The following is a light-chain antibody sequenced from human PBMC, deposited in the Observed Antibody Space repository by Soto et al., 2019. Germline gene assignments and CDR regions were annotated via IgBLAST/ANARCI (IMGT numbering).Light chain of an antibody. Sequence: DIQMTQSPSTLSVSVGDGVTITCRASQSITTWLAWYQQKPGKAPKLLLSDASTLETGVPSRFSGSGSGTQFTLTIAGLQPDDVATYYCQQYISYPLTFGGGTTVQ. V-gene: IGKV1-5*01. CDR2: DAS. CDR1: QSITTW. CDR3: QQYISYPLT. J-gene: IGKJ4*01.